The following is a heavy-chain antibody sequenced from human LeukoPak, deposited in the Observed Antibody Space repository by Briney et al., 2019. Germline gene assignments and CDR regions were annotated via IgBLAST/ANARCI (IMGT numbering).Heavy chain of an antibody. V-gene: IGHV3-23*01. D-gene: IGHD6-19*01. Sequence: GGSLRLSCAGSGFTFNNYPISWVRQTPGKGLEWVSAITGGADSTYYADSVKGRFTISRDNSRNTLFLEMSSLRAEDTAIYYCAKAPQYSSGWSPNYYYYMDVWGKGTTVTVSS. CDR2: ITGGADST. CDR3: AKAPQYSSGWSPNYYYYMDV. J-gene: IGHJ6*03. CDR1: GFTFNNYP.